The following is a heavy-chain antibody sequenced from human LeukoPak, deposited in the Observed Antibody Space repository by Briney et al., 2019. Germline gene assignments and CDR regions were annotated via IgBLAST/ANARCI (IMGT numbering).Heavy chain of an antibody. D-gene: IGHD6-13*01. CDR1: GYTFTSYY. CDR3: ARDRSSSWLRLVDY. CDR2: INPSGGST. Sequence: ASVKLSFKSSGYTFTSYYMHWERQAPGQGLEWMGIINPSGGSTSYAQKFQGRVTMTRDTSTSTVYMELSSLRSEDTAVYYCARDRSSSWLRLVDYWGQGTLVTVSS. J-gene: IGHJ4*02. V-gene: IGHV1-46*01.